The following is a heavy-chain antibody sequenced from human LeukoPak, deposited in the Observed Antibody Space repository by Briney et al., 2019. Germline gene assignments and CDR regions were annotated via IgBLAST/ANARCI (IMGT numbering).Heavy chain of an antibody. CDR2: IYPGDGDT. CDR3: ASTGYYGYDPKWYFDL. Sequence: GESLKIPCEGSGYSFTNYWIGWVRQMPGKGLEGMGIIYPGDGDTRYSPSFRGQVTISVDKSISTDYMQWKSLKASDTAMYYCASTGYYGYDPKWYFDLWGRGTLVTVSS. D-gene: IGHD5-12*01. CDR1: GYSFTNYW. J-gene: IGHJ2*01. V-gene: IGHV5-51*01.